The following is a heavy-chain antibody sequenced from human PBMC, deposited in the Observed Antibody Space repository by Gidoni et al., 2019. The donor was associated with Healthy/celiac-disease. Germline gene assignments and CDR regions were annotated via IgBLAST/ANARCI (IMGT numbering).Heavy chain of an antibody. CDR1: GFTFSSYA. V-gene: IGHV3-23*01. CDR2: ISGSGGST. CDR3: AKMGYYYGSGSYYPSL. J-gene: IGHJ4*02. Sequence: EVQLLESGGGLVQPGGSLRLSCAASGFTFSSYAMSWVRQAPGKGLEWVSAISGSGGSTYYADSVKGRFTISRDNSKNTLYLQMNSLRAEDTAVYYCAKMGYYYGSGSYYPSLWGQGTLVTVSS. D-gene: IGHD3-10*01.